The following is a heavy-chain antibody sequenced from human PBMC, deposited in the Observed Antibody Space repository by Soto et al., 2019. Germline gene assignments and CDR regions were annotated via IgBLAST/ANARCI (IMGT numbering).Heavy chain of an antibody. CDR2: IYPSDSDT. CDR1: GYSFASHW. D-gene: IGHD6-13*01. Sequence: PGESLKISCKGSGYSFASHWIGWVRQMPGKGLEWMGIIYPSDSDTRYSPSFQGQVTISADKSINTAYLQWSSLMASDTAMYYCGVQQKRPWVNFWGQGTLVTVSS. J-gene: IGHJ4*02. V-gene: IGHV5-51*01. CDR3: GVQQKRPWVNF.